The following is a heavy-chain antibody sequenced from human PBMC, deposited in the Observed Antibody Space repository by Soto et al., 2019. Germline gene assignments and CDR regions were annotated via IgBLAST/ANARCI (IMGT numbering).Heavy chain of an antibody. CDR3: ATSYGSGYRAFDY. Sequence: ASVKVSCKASGDTFSFYTINWVRQAPGLGLEWVGRINPILSMSNYAQKIQGRVTMTADKSTSTAYLELRSLRSEDTAMYYCATSYGSGYRAFDYWG. D-gene: IGHD3-10*01. J-gene: IGHJ4*01. CDR2: INPILSMS. CDR1: GDTFSFYT. V-gene: IGHV1-69*02.